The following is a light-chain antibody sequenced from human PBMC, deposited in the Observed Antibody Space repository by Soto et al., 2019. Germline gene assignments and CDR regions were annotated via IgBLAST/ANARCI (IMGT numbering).Light chain of an antibody. CDR2: EVS. CDR3: SSYTSTNVYV. V-gene: IGLV2-14*01. J-gene: IGLJ1*01. Sequence: QSALTQPASVSGSPGQSITISCTGTSSDVGGYKYVSWYQQHPGKAPKLMIYEVSFRPSGISDRFSGSKSANTASLTISGLQXEDEADYYCSSYTSTNVYVFGTGTKVTVL. CDR1: SSDVGGYKY.